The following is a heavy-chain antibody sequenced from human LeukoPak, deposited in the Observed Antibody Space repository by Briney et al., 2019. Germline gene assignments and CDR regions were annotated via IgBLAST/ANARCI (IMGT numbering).Heavy chain of an antibody. CDR1: GVTFSKAW. CDR2: IKNKTGGGTT. D-gene: IGHD6-19*01. J-gene: IGHJ4*02. V-gene: IGHV3-15*01. CDR3: TTYTTAVYSSGWSGTFDY. Sequence: GGSLRLSCAASGVTFSKAWRSWVRQAPGKGLEWVGRIKNKTGGGTTHYTAHVKGRFSISRDDSKDTMYLQMNSLKTEDTAVYYCTTYTTAVYSSGWSGTFDYWGQGPLVMVSS.